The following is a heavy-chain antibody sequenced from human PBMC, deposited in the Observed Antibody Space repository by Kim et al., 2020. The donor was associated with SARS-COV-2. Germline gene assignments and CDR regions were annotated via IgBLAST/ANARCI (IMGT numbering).Heavy chain of an antibody. Sequence: GGSLRLSCAASGFTFTNAWMTWVRQAPGKGLEWVGRIKSKNDGETTDYATAVKGRFTISRDDSKSTVYLQMNSLNTEDTSVYFCALWVPGNGVYVFDFGGQGTLVTVSS. CDR1: GFTFTNAW. V-gene: IGHV3-15*01. J-gene: IGHJ4*02. CDR2: IKSKNDGETT. CDR3: ALWVPGNGVYVFDF. D-gene: IGHD4-17*01.